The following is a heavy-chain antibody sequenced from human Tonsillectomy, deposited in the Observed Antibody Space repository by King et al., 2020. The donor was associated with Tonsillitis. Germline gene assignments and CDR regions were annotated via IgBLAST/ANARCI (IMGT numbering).Heavy chain of an antibody. V-gene: IGHV1-58*01. CDR1: GFTFTTSA. D-gene: IGHD3-22*01. CDR2: IVVGSGNT. CDR3: AVTYYYDSSGYQPQNDAFDI. Sequence: QLVQSGPEVKKPGTSVKVSCKASGFTFTTSAVQWVRQARGQRLEWIGWIVVGSGNTNYAQKFQERVTITRDMSTSTAYMELSSLRSEDTAVYCCAVTYYYDSSGYQPQNDAFDIWGQGTMVIVSS. J-gene: IGHJ3*02.